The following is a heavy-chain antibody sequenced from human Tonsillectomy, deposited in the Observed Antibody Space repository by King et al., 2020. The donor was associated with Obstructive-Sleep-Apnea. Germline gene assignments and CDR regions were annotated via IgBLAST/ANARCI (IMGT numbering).Heavy chain of an antibody. Sequence: QLQESGPRLVKPSETLSLTCTVSGGSISSTSYYWGWIRQPPGKGLEWIGSISYSGSSYYNASLQSRVAISVDMAKNQFSLKVSSVTAADTAVYYCASYYGMDVWGQGTTVTVSS. V-gene: IGHV4-39*07. CDR3: ASYYGMDV. J-gene: IGHJ6*02. CDR1: GGSISSTSYY. CDR2: ISYSGSS.